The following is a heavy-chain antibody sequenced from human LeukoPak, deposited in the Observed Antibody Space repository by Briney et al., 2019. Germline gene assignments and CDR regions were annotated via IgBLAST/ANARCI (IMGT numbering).Heavy chain of an antibody. CDR3: ARDRRWLQPNFDY. Sequence: GSSVKVSCKASGGTFSSYAISWVRQAPGQGLEWMGRIIPIFGTANYAQKFQGRVTITTDESTSTAYMELSSLRFEDTAVYYCARDRRWLQPNFDYWGQGTLVTVSS. V-gene: IGHV1-69*05. CDR2: IIPIFGTA. CDR1: GGTFSSYA. J-gene: IGHJ4*02. D-gene: IGHD5-24*01.